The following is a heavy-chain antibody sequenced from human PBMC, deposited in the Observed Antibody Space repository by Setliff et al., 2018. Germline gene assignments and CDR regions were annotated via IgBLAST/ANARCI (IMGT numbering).Heavy chain of an antibody. CDR1: GDSMTGNH. V-gene: IGHV4-59*01. Sequence: LTCTVSGDSMTGNHWSWIRQSPGKGLEWIGYITHSGSTKYNPSLKSRVAITIVASKEQFSLELSSVTAADTAVYYCARLKYYNSGTYWGNWDYYSNMDVWGKGTTVTVSS. D-gene: IGHD3-22*01. CDR3: ARLKYYNSGTYWGNWDYYSNMDV. CDR2: ITHSGST. J-gene: IGHJ6*03.